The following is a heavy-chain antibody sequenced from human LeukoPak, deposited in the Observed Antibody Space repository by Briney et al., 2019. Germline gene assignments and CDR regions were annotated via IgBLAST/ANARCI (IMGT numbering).Heavy chain of an antibody. D-gene: IGHD3-22*01. CDR3: ASAWYYYDSSGYYLCY. Sequence: GGSLRLSCAASGFTFSSYAMSWVRQAPGKGLEWVSAISGSGGSTYYADSVKGRFTISRDNSKNTPYLQMNSLRAEDTAVYYCASAWYYYDSSGYYLCYWGQGTLVTVSS. V-gene: IGHV3-23*01. J-gene: IGHJ4*02. CDR1: GFTFSSYA. CDR2: ISGSGGST.